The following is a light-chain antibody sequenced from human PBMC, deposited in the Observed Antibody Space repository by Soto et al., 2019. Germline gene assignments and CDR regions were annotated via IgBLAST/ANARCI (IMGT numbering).Light chain of an antibody. V-gene: IGLV2-8*01. Sequence: QSALTQPPSASGSPGQSATISCTGTSSDVGGYNYVSWYQQHPGKAPKLMIYEVSKRPSGVPDRFSGSKSGNTASLTVSGLQAEDEADYYCSSYAGSLYVFGTGTKLTVL. CDR3: SSYAGSLYV. CDR2: EVS. J-gene: IGLJ1*01. CDR1: SSDVGGYNY.